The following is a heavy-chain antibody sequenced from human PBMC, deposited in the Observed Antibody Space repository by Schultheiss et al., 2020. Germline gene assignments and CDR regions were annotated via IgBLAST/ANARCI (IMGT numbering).Heavy chain of an antibody. CDR1: GGSISSGGYY. CDR3: ARMIRVYYDSSFDAFDI. V-gene: IGHV2-70*01. D-gene: IGHD3-22*01. Sequence: TLSLTCTVSGGSISSGGYYWSWIRQHPGKALEWLALIDWDDDKYYSTSLKTRLTISKDTSKNQVVLTMTNMDPVDTATYYCARMIRVYYDSSFDAFDIWGQGTMVTVSS. CDR2: IDWDDDK. J-gene: IGHJ3*02.